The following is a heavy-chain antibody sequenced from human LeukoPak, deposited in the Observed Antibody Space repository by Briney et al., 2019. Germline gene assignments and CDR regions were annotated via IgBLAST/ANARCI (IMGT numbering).Heavy chain of an antibody. V-gene: IGHV3-69-1*01. J-gene: IGHJ4*02. CDR3: ARAGQEWFGELGFDQ. D-gene: IGHD3-10*01. Sequence: GGSLRLSCAASGFTFSDYIMNWVRQAPGRGLEWVSYISSSSTIYYADSVKGRFTISRDNAKNSLYLQTNSLRAEDTAVYYCARAGQEWFGELGFDQWGQGTLVIVSS. CDR1: GFTFSDYI. CDR2: ISSSSTI.